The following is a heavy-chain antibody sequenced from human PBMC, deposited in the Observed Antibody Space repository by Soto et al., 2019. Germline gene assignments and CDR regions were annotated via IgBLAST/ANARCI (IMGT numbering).Heavy chain of an antibody. V-gene: IGHV2-5*02. D-gene: IGHD6-19*01. CDR2: IYWDNDR. CDR3: AHLVPGPLSFAY. J-gene: IGHJ4*02. Sequence: QITLKESGPSLIKLTQTLALTCTFSGFSFNTRGVGVSWIRQPPGKTLEWLAVIYWDNDRRYRPSLTDRLSITKDMSTKQVVLTMTNVDPVDTGTYYCAHLVPGPLSFAYWGQGALVTVSS. CDR1: GFSFNTRGVG.